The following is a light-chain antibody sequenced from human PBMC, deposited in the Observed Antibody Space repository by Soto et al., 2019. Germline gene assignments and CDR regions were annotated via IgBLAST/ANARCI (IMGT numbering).Light chain of an antibody. CDR3: QQTNTFLPLT. CDR2: AAS. J-gene: IGKJ4*01. CDR1: QGISNW. Sequence: DIQMTQSPSSVSASVGDRVTITCRASQGISNWLAWYQQQPGKAPKLLIYAASSWQSGVPSRFSGGGSGTHFTLIISSLQPEDFATYYCQQTNTFLPLTFGGGTKVEIK. V-gene: IGKV1-12*01.